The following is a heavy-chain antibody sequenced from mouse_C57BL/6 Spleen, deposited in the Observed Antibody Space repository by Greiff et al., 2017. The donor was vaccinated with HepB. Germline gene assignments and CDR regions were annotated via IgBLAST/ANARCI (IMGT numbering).Heavy chain of an antibody. Sequence: QVQLQQPGAELVKPGASVKLSCKASGYTFTSYWMQWVKQRPGQGLEWIGEIDPSDSYTNYNQKFKGKATLTVDTSSSTAYMQLSSLTSEDSAVYYCARRMVTTQFAYWGQGTLVTVSA. CDR1: GYTFTSYW. D-gene: IGHD2-2*01. CDR2: IDPSDSYT. CDR3: ARRMVTTQFAY. V-gene: IGHV1-50*01. J-gene: IGHJ3*01.